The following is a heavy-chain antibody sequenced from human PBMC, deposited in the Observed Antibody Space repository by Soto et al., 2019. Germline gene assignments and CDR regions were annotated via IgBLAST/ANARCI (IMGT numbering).Heavy chain of an antibody. CDR2: IYYSGST. Sequence: PSETLSLTCTVSGGSISTSSYHWAWIRQPPGKGLEWIASIYYSGSTYYNPSLKSRATISVDTSKNQFFLKLTSVTAADTAVYYCAREYESSPTDWGQGTLVTAPQ. CDR1: GGSISTSSYH. J-gene: IGHJ4*02. D-gene: IGHD6-13*01. V-gene: IGHV4-39*02. CDR3: AREYESSPTD.